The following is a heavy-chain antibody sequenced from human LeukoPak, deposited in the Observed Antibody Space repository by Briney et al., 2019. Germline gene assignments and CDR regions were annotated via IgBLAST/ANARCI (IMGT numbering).Heavy chain of an antibody. CDR2: ISSSSSTI. CDR1: GFTFSSYS. CDR3: ARAGDYGDYTARGEFDY. Sequence: GGSLRLSCAASGFTFSSYSMNWVRQAPGKGLEWVSYISSSSSTIYYADSVKGRFTISRDNAKNSLYLQMNSLRAEDTAVYYCARAGDYGDYTARGEFDYWGQGTLVTVSS. V-gene: IGHV3-48*01. J-gene: IGHJ4*02. D-gene: IGHD4-17*01.